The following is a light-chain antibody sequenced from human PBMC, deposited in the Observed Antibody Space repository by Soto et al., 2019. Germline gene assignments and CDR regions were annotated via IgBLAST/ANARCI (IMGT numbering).Light chain of an antibody. J-gene: IGKJ2*01. V-gene: IGKV3-20*01. CDR3: QQYGSSPGT. CDR2: GAS. CDR1: QIVRSTY. Sequence: DIVLTQSPGTLSLSPGETATLSCRASQIVRSTYLAWYQQKPGQAPRLLIYGASSRATGIPDRFSGSGSGTDFTLTISRLEPEDFAVYSCQQYGSSPGTFGQGTKLEI.